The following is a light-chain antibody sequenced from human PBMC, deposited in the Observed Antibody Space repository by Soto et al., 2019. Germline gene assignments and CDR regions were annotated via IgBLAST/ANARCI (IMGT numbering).Light chain of an antibody. CDR2: EVS. V-gene: IGLV2-14*01. CDR1: SSDVGGYNY. CDR3: SSYTSSSTLYV. J-gene: IGLJ1*01. Sequence: QSVLTQPASVSGSPGQSITISCTGTSSDVGGYNYVSWYQQHPGKAPKLMIYEVSNRPSGVSNRFSGSKSGNTASLTISGLQAEDDAYYYCSSYTSSSTLYVFGTGTKLTVL.